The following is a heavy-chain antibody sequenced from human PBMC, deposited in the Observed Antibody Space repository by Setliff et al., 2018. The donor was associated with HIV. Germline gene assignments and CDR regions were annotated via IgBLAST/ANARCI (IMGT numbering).Heavy chain of an antibody. V-gene: IGHV4-34*01. CDR2: INHSGST. J-gene: IGHJ4*02. Sequence: PSETLSLTCAVYGGSFSGYYWSWIRQPPGKGLEWIGEINHSGSTNYNPSLKSRVTISVDTSKNQFSLKLSSVTAADTAVYYCALRSVLARLGLADYWGQGTLVTGSS. CDR3: ALRSVLARLGLADY. CDR1: GGSFSGYY. D-gene: IGHD4-17*01.